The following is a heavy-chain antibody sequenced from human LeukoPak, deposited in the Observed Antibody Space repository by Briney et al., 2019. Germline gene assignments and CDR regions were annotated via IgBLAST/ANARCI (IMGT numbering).Heavy chain of an antibody. CDR1: GYSFTSYW. Sequence: GESLKTSCKGSGYSFTSYWIGWVRQMPGKGLEWMGIIYPGDSDTRYSPSFQGQVTISADKSISTAYLQWSSLKASDTAMYYCARSDILEYCSGGSCSNWFDPWGQGTLVAVSS. J-gene: IGHJ5*02. V-gene: IGHV5-51*01. CDR2: IYPGDSDT. D-gene: IGHD2-15*01. CDR3: ARSDILEYCSGGSCSNWFDP.